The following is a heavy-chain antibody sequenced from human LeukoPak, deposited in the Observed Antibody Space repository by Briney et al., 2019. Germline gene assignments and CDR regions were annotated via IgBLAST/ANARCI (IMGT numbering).Heavy chain of an antibody. V-gene: IGHV3-23*01. CDR1: GFTFSSYA. D-gene: IGHD1-26*01. Sequence: GGSLRLSCAASGFTFSSYAMSWVRQAPGKGLEWVSAISGSGGSTYYADSVKGRFTISRDNSKNTLYLQMNSLRAEDTAVYYCAKLFSIVGATEGFDYWGQGTLVIVSS. J-gene: IGHJ4*02. CDR3: AKLFSIVGATEGFDY. CDR2: ISGSGGST.